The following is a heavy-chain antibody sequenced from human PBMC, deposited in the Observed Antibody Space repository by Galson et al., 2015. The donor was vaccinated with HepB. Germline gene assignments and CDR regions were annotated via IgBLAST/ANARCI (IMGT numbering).Heavy chain of an antibody. CDR3: ARGETGNWNYYDY. J-gene: IGHJ4*02. CDR2: ISSSSTYI. CDR1: EFTFSSFS. D-gene: IGHD1-20*01. V-gene: IGHV3-21*01. Sequence: SLRLSCAASEFTFSSFSMSWVRQAPGKGLEWVSSISSSSTYIYYADSVKGRFTISRDNVKNSLFLLMNSLRAEGTAVYYCARGETGNWNYYDYWGQGTLVTVSS.